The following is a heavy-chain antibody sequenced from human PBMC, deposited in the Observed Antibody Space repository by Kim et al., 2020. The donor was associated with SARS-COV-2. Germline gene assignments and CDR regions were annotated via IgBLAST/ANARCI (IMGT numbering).Heavy chain of an antibody. V-gene: IGHV3-23*01. CDR3: AKAAIIPRRANYFDY. D-gene: IGHD2-2*02. J-gene: IGHJ4*02. Sequence: DSVKGRFTISRDNSKNTLYLQMNSLRAEDTAVYYCAKAAIIPRRANYFDYWGQGTLVTVSS.